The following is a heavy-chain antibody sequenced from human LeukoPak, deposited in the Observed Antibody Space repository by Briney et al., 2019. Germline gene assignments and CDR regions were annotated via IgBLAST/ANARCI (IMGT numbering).Heavy chain of an antibody. J-gene: IGHJ4*02. D-gene: IGHD3-9*01. CDR3: AKDDILTGYNLDY. V-gene: IGHV3-30*02. CDR1: GFTFSSSG. Sequence: GGSLRLSCAASGFTFSSSGMHWVRQAPGKGLEWVAFIRHDGSDKYYADSVKGRFTISRDNSKNTLYLQMNSLRAEDTAVYYCAKDDILTGYNLDYWGQGTLVTVSS. CDR2: IRHDGSDK.